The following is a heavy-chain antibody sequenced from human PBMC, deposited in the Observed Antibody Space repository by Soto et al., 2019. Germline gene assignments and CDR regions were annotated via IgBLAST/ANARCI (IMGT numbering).Heavy chain of an antibody. CDR1: GYTFTSYG. Sequence: ASVKVSCKASGYTFTSYGISWVRQAPGQGLEWMGWISAYNGNTNYAHKLQGRVTMTTDTSTSTAYMELRSLRSDDTAVYYCARDYYDFWSGYYQQVGYFDYWGQGTLVTVSS. V-gene: IGHV1-18*01. J-gene: IGHJ4*02. D-gene: IGHD3-3*01. CDR3: ARDYYDFWSGYYQQVGYFDY. CDR2: ISAYNGNT.